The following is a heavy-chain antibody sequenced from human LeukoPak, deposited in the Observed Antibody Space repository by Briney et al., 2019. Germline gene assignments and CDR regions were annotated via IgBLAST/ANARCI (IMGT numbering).Heavy chain of an antibody. D-gene: IGHD2-15*01. V-gene: IGHV3-53*01. CDR3: ARDARADYFDY. CDR2: IYSGGST. Sequence: GGSLRLSCAASGFTVSSNYMSWVRQAPGEGLEWVSVIYSGGSTYYADSVKGRFTISRDNSKNTLYLQMNSLRAEDTAVYYCARDARADYFDYWGQGTLVTVSS. J-gene: IGHJ4*02. CDR1: GFTVSSNY.